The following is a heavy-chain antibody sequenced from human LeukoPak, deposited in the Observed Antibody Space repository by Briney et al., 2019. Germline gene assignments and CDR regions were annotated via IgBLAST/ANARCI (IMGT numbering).Heavy chain of an antibody. J-gene: IGHJ6*02. CDR2: INPSGGST. CDR1: GYTFTSYY. CDR3: ARGVPGSYYSRWYYYYGMDV. D-gene: IGHD3-10*01. V-gene: IGHV1-46*01. Sequence: GASVKVSCKASGYTFTSYYMHWVRQAPGQGLEWMGIINPSGGSTSYAQKFQGRVTMTRDTSTSTVYMELSSLRSEDTAVYYCARGVPGSYYSRWYYYYGMDVWGQGTTVTASS.